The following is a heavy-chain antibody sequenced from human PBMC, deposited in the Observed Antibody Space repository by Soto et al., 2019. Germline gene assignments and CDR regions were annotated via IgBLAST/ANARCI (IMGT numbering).Heavy chain of an antibody. D-gene: IGHD2-15*01. Sequence: EVQLVESGGGLVQPGGSLRLSCAASGFTFSTYSMSWVRQAPGKGLEWVSYISSISNTIYYADSVKGRFTISRDNAKNSLYLHMNSLSAEDTAVDYWARDRGCSGGICYRDLGYWGQGTLVTVSS. V-gene: IGHV3-48*01. J-gene: IGHJ4*02. CDR2: ISSISNTI. CDR1: GFTFSTYS. CDR3: ARDRGCSGGICYRDLGY.